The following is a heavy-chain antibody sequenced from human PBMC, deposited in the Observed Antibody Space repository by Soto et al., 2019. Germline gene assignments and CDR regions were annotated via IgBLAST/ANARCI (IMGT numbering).Heavy chain of an antibody. J-gene: IGHJ4*02. Sequence: LVMLCVRCTVSDGSSSGGGDYWSWIKQPPGKRLEWNGYIYYSGSSNYNPSLKSRVTISVDTSKNQFPLKLSSVTAADTAVYYFAQAPGALQDTVPYLAFRGKGT. D-gene: IGHD1-1*01. V-gene: IGHV4-61*08. CDR2: IYYSGSS. CDR3: AQAPGALQDTVPYLAF. CDR1: DGSSSGGGDY.